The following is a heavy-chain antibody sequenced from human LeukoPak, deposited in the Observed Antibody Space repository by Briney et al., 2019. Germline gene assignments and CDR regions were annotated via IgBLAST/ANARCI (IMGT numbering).Heavy chain of an antibody. D-gene: IGHD6-19*01. Sequence: ASVKVSCKASGYPFTSYGISWVRQAPGQGLEWMGWISAYNGNTNYAQKLQGRATMTTDTSTSTAYMELRSLRSDDTAVYYCARDSSGWYYDYWGQGTLVTVSS. V-gene: IGHV1-18*04. CDR3: ARDSSGWYYDY. J-gene: IGHJ4*02. CDR1: GYPFTSYG. CDR2: ISAYNGNT.